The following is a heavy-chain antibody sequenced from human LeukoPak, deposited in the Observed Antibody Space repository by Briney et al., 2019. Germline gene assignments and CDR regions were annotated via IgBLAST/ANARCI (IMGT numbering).Heavy chain of an antibody. V-gene: IGHV1-69*04. CDR3: ARDLEEVDSSGLLRAFDI. CDR2: IIPILGIA. D-gene: IGHD3-22*01. CDR1: GGTFSSYA. Sequence: SVKVSCKASGGTFSSYAISWVRQAPGQGLEWMGRIIPILGIANYAQKFQGRVTITADKSTSTAYMELSSLRSEDTAVYYCARDLEEVDSSGLLRAFDIWGQGTMVTVSS. J-gene: IGHJ3*02.